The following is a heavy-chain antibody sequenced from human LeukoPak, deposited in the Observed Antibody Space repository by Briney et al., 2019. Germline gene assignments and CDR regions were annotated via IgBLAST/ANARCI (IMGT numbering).Heavy chain of an antibody. CDR3: ATEPFDFPARQFDY. J-gene: IGHJ4*02. CDR1: GYTFTGYY. D-gene: IGHD3-9*01. V-gene: IGHV1-2*02. Sequence: ASVKVSCKASGYTFTGYYMHWVRQAPGQGLEWMGWINPSSGGTNYAQKFQGRVTMTRDTSISTAYMELSRLRSDDTAVYYCATEPFDFPARQFDYWGQGTLVTVSS. CDR2: INPSSGGT.